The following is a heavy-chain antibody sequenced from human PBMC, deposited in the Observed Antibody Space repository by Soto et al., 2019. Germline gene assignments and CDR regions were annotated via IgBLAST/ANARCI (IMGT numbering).Heavy chain of an antibody. CDR2: INTYHGNT. Sequence: QVQLVQSGAEVKKPGASVKVSCKASGYTFTNYGISWVRQAPGQGLEWMGWINTYHGNTNHAHKLQGRATMTTDSTTRPAYMELRSLRSDATAVYYCARGVGPGTYDNQYNWFAPWGQGTLVTVSS. D-gene: IGHD3-10*01. CDR1: GYTFTNYG. V-gene: IGHV1-18*01. CDR3: ARGVGPGTYDNQYNWFAP. J-gene: IGHJ5*02.